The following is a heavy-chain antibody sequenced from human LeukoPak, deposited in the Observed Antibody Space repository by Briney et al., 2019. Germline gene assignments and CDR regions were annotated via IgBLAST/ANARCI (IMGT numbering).Heavy chain of an antibody. V-gene: IGHV3-23*01. CDR2: ISGSGGST. D-gene: IGHD2-21*02. J-gene: IGHJ4*02. CDR3: IAYCGGDCYWGFDY. Sequence: GGSLRLSCAASGFTFSSYAMSWVRQAPGKGLEWVSAISGSGGSTYYADSVKGRFTISRDNSKNTLYLQMNSLRAEDTAVYYCIAYCGGDCYWGFDYWGQGTLVTVSS. CDR1: GFTFSSYA.